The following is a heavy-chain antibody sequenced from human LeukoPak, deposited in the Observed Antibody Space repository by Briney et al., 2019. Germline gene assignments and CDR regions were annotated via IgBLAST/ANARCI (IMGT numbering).Heavy chain of an antibody. CDR2: INPNSGGT. Sequence: GASVKVSCKASGYTFTGYYMHWVRQAPGQGLEWMGWINPNSGGTNYAQKFQGRVTMTRDTSISTAYMELSRLRSDDTAVYYCARSFSLVVPAAMGYRGQGTLVTVSS. CDR3: ARSFSLVVPAAMGY. J-gene: IGHJ4*02. V-gene: IGHV1-2*02. D-gene: IGHD2-2*01. CDR1: GYTFTGYY.